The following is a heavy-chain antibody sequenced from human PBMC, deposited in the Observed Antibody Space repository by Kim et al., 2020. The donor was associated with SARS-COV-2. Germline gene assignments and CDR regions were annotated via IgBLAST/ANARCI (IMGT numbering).Heavy chain of an antibody. V-gene: IGHV5-10-1*01. J-gene: IGHJ5*02. CDR3: ARKMGGLFNWFDP. CDR1: GYSFTSYW. D-gene: IGHD1-26*01. Sequence: GESLKISCKGSGYSFTSYWISWVRQMPGKGLEWMGRIDPSDSYTNYSPSFQGHVTISADKSISTAYLQWSSLKASDTAMYYCARKMGGLFNWFDPWGQGTLVTVSS. CDR2: IDPSDSYT.